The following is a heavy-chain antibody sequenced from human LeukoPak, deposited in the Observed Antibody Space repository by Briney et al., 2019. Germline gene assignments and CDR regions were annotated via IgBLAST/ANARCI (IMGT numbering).Heavy chain of an antibody. J-gene: IGHJ6*02. CDR2: MNPNSGNT. CDR1: GYTFTTYD. V-gene: IGHV1-8*01. CDR3: ARGGGGCTSTTCYGGGKYYFYGMDL. D-gene: IGHD2-2*01. Sequence: ASVKVSCKAFGYTFTTYDINWVRQAPGQGLEWMGWMNPNSGNTGYAQKFQGRVTMTRNTSINTASMELSSLRSDNTAVYYCARGGGGCTSTTCYGGGKYYFYGMDLWGQGTKVTVFS.